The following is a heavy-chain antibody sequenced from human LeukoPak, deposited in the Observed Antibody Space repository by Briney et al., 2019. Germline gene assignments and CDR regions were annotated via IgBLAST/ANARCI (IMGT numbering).Heavy chain of an antibody. CDR3: ARNYYDSSGYNLFDY. V-gene: IGHV3-23*01. D-gene: IGHD3-22*01. CDR1: GSTFSSYA. J-gene: IGHJ4*02. Sequence: GGSLRLSCAASGSTFSSYAMSWVRQAPGKGLEWVSAISGSGGSTYYADSVKGRFTISRDDSKNTLYLQMNSLRAEDTAVYYCARNYYDSSGYNLFDYWGQGTLVTVSS. CDR2: ISGSGGST.